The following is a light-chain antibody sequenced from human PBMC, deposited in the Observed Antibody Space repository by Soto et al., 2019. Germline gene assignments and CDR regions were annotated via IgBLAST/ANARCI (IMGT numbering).Light chain of an antibody. CDR1: QSVSSY. J-gene: IGKJ2*01. V-gene: IGKV3-20*01. CDR2: GAS. Sequence: EIVLTQSPATLSLSPGERATLSCRASQSVSSYLAWYQQKPGQAPRRLIYGASSRATGIPDRFSGSGAGTDFILTISRREPEDVAVYYCQHYGTSPPFTFGRGTKVEIK. CDR3: QHYGTSPPFT.